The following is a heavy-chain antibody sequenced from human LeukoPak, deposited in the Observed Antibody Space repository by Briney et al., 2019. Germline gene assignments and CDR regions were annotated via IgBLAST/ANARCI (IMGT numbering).Heavy chain of an antibody. CDR1: GFTFQTYG. D-gene: IGHD4-23*01. Sequence: GGPLRHSCAASGFTFQTYGMHWVRQAPGKGLEWMTFIQAGGDEYYYAESVKGRFTVSRDNSKNTLYLQMNSLRPEDPAVYYCARDTPGYGGDDFDYWGQGALVTVSS. V-gene: IGHV3-30*02. CDR2: IQAGGDEY. J-gene: IGHJ4*02. CDR3: ARDTPGYGGDDFDY.